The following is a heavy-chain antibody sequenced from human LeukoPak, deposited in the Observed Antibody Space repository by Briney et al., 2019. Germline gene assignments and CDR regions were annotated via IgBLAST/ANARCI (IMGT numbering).Heavy chain of an antibody. J-gene: IGHJ4*02. Sequence: PSETLSLTCAVYGGSFSGYYWSWIRQPPGKGLEWIGEINHSGSTNYNPSLKSRVTISVDTSKNQFPLKLSSVTAADTAVYYCARLFPVVRGVSDYWGQGTLVTVSS. CDR2: INHSGST. CDR3: ARLFPVVRGVSDY. D-gene: IGHD3-10*01. V-gene: IGHV4-34*01. CDR1: GGSFSGYY.